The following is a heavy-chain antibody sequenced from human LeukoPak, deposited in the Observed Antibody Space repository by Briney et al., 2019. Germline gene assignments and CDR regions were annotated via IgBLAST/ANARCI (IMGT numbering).Heavy chain of an antibody. CDR3: AKDAGGYLGNYYYYMDV. CDR1: GFTFSTYG. V-gene: IGHV3-30*18. CDR2: ISYDGSNK. D-gene: IGHD2-2*03. Sequence: GGSLRLSCAASGFTFSTYGMHWVRQAPGKGLEWVAVISYDGSNKYYADSVKGRFTISRDNSKNTLYLQMNSLRAEDTGVYYCAKDAGGYLGNYYYYMDVWGKGTTVTVSS. J-gene: IGHJ6*03.